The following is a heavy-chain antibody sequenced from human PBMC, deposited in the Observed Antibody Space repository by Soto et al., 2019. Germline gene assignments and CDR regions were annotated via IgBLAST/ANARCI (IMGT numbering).Heavy chain of an antibody. J-gene: IGHJ5*02. CDR3: ARVVVAAPNWFDP. D-gene: IGHD2-15*01. V-gene: IGHV1-8*02. CDR1: GYRFETYA. CDR2: MNPNSGNT. Sequence: ASVKVSCKSSGYRFETYAMSWVRQAPGQGLEWMGWMNPNSGNTGYAQKFQGRVTMTRNTSISTAYMELSSLRSEDTAVYYCARVVVAAPNWFDPWGQGTLVTVSS.